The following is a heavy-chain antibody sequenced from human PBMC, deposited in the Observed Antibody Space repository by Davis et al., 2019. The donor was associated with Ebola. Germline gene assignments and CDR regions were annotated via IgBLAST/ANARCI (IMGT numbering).Heavy chain of an antibody. D-gene: IGHD3-3*01. Sequence: GESLKISCAASGFTFSSYWMSWVRQAPGKGLEWVANIKQDGSEKYYVDSVKGRFTISRDNAKNSLYLQMNSLRAEDTAVYYCARDQETYYDFWSGYYTSYYGMDVWGQGTTVTVSS. CDR3: ARDQETYYDFWSGYYTSYYGMDV. CDR1: GFTFSSYW. CDR2: IKQDGSEK. V-gene: IGHV3-7*01. J-gene: IGHJ6*02.